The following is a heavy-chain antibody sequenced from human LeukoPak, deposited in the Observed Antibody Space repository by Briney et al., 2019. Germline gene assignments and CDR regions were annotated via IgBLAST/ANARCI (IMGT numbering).Heavy chain of an antibody. CDR1: GFTVSSNS. CDR3: GRVPSYYYYYMDV. CDR2: IYSGGST. Sequence: GGSLRLSCTVSGFTVSSNSMSWVRQAPGKGLEWVSVIYSGGSTYYADSVKGRFTISRDNSKNTLYLQMNSLRVEDTAVYYCGRVPSYYYYYMDVWGKGTTVTISS. V-gene: IGHV3-66*01. J-gene: IGHJ6*03.